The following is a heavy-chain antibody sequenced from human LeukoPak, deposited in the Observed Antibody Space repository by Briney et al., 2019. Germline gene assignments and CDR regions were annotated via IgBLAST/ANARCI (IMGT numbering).Heavy chain of an antibody. CDR2: INPNSGGT. Sequence: ASVKVSCKASGYTFTGYYMHWVRQAPGQGLEWMGWINPNSGGTNYAQKFQGRVTMTRGTSISTAYMELSRLRSDDTAVYYCARLTRVGSSSSYNWFDPWGQGTLVTVSS. D-gene: IGHD6-6*01. V-gene: IGHV1-2*02. CDR3: ARLTRVGSSSSYNWFDP. J-gene: IGHJ5*02. CDR1: GYTFTGYY.